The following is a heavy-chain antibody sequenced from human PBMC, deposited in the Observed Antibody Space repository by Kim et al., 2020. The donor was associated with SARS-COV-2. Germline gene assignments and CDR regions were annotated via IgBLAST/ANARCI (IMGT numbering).Heavy chain of an antibody. J-gene: IGHJ6*01. CDR3: ARDANRGYSFGWTYYYYG. CDR1: GFTFSNYA. Sequence: GGSLRLSCTASGFTFSNYAIHWVRQAPGKGLEWVAVISYDGSNKNYADSVKGRFTLSRDNSKNTLYLQMNSLRAEDTAVYFCARDANRGYSFGWTYYYYG. D-gene: IGHD5-18*01. CDR2: ISYDGSNK. V-gene: IGHV3-30*04.